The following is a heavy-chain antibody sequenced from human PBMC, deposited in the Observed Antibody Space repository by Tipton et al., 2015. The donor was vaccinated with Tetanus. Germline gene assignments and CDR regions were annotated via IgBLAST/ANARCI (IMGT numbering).Heavy chain of an antibody. D-gene: IGHD3-22*01. V-gene: IGHV1-69*01. Sequence: QLVQSGAEVKKPGSSVKVSCKASGYSFTGYDINWARQATGQGLEWMGGFSPIFRRPNYAQKFQGRVTISADESTSTAYMELRSLTSADTAIYYCAREAINSEDRRAFDVWGQGTMVTVSP. J-gene: IGHJ3*01. CDR2: FSPIFRRP. CDR3: AREAINSEDRRAFDV. CDR1: GYSFTGYD.